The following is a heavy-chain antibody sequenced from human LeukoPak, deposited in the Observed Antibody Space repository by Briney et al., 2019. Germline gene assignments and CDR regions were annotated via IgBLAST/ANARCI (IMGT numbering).Heavy chain of an antibody. CDR3: ASSMYGSSWYYFDY. D-gene: IGHD6-13*01. Sequence: SQTLSLTCTVSGGSISSSSYYWGWIRQPPGKGLEWIGSIYYSGSTYYNPSLKSRVTISVDTSKNQFSLKLSSVTAADTAVYYCASSMYGSSWYYFDYWGQGTLVTVSS. V-gene: IGHV4-39*01. CDR1: GGSISSSSYY. CDR2: IYYSGST. J-gene: IGHJ4*02.